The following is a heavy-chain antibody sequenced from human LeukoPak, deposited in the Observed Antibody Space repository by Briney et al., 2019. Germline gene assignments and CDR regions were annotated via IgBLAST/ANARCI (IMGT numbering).Heavy chain of an antibody. CDR1: GFTFSHYA. Sequence: GGSLRLSCAVSGFTFSHYAMSWVRQAPGTGLECVGSLTDSGDATYYADSVKGRLTISRDNSTSTLYLHISGLRDEDTAVYYCARGYSHNSGGWLDPWGQGTLVTVSS. V-gene: IGHV3-23*01. D-gene: IGHD5-12*01. CDR3: ARGYSHNSGGWLDP. J-gene: IGHJ5*02. CDR2: LTDSGDAT.